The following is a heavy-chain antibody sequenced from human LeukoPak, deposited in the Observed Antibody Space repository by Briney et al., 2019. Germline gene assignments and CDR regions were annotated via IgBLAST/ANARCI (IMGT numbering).Heavy chain of an antibody. D-gene: IGHD3-10*01. CDR3: ARTTLVLLWFGEVGDAFDI. Sequence: PSQTLSLTCTVSGGSISSGDYYWRWIRQPPGKGLEWIGYIYYSGSTYYNPSLKSRVTISVDTSKNQFSLKLSSVTAADTAVYYCARTTLVLLWFGEVGDAFDIWGQGTMVTVSS. V-gene: IGHV4-30-4*01. J-gene: IGHJ3*02. CDR1: GGSISSGDYY. CDR2: IYYSGST.